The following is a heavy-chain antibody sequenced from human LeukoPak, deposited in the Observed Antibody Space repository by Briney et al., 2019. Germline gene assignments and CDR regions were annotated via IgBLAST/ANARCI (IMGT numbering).Heavy chain of an antibody. V-gene: IGHV3-48*04. J-gene: IGHJ4*02. Sequence: GGSLRLSCAASGFTFSSYSMNWVRQAPGKGLEWVSYISSSSSTTYYADSVKGRFTISRDNAKNTLYLQMNSLRAEDTAVYYCATFPGGNSFAYFDYWGQGTLVTVSS. D-gene: IGHD4-23*01. CDR1: GFTFSSYS. CDR3: ATFPGGNSFAYFDY. CDR2: ISSSSSTT.